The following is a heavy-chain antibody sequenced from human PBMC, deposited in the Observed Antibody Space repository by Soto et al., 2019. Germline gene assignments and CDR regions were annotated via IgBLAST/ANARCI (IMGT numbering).Heavy chain of an antibody. J-gene: IGHJ3*02. CDR3: ATQTGVVTRAGAFDI. CDR2: IYPGDSDT. D-gene: IGHD2-21*02. V-gene: IGHV5-51*01. Sequence: PGESLKISCKGSGYSFTIYWIGWVRQMPGKGLEWMGIIYPGDSDTRYSPSFQGQVTISADKSISTAYLQWSSLKASDTAMYYCATQTGVVTRAGAFDIWGQGTMVTVS. CDR1: GYSFTIYW.